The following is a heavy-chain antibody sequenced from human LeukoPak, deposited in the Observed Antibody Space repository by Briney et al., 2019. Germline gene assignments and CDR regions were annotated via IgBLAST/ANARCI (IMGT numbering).Heavy chain of an antibody. J-gene: IGHJ6*02. V-gene: IGHV3-30-3*01. Sequence: GGSLRLSCAASGSTFSSYAMHWVRQAPGKGLEWVAVISYDGSNKYYADSVKGRFTISRDNSKNTLYLQMNSLRAEDTAVYYCAREIYCSSTSCYLYYYYYGMDVWGQGTTVTVSS. CDR3: AREIYCSSTSCYLYYYYYGMDV. CDR2: ISYDGSNK. D-gene: IGHD2-2*01. CDR1: GSTFSSYA.